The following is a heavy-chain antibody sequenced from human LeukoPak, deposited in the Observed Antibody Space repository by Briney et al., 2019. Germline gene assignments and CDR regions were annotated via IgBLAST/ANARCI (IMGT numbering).Heavy chain of an antibody. Sequence: PGGSLRLSCAASGFTFSDYYMSWIRQPPGKGLEWIGEINHSGSTNYNPSLKSRVTISVDTSKNQFSLKLSSVTAADTAVYYCARSRYRGAFDIWGQGTMVTVSS. CDR3: ARSRYRGAFDI. D-gene: IGHD3-16*02. CDR2: INHSGST. V-gene: IGHV4-34*01. J-gene: IGHJ3*02. CDR1: GFTFSDYY.